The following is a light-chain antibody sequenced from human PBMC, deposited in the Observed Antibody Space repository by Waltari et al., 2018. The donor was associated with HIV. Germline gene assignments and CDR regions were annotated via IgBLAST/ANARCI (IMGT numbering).Light chain of an antibody. J-gene: IGLJ2*01. CDR2: DVT. V-gene: IGLV2-14*03. CDR3: SSYTTTYYVV. Sequence: QSALTQPASVSGSPGQSITISCTGTSSDVGAHDHVYWYKQHPGKAPKVIIYDVTQGPSGVSDRFSGSKSGNTASLTISGLQAEDEAYYYCSSYTTTYYVVFGGGTKVFVV. CDR1: SSDVGAHDH.